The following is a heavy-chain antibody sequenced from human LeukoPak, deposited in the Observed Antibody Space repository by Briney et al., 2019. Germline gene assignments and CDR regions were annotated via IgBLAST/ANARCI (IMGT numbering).Heavy chain of an antibody. J-gene: IGHJ6*02. CDR3: ARERWHCRVNCYSVYYYALDV. CDR2: INPGNGDT. Sequence: ASVKVSCKGSGYTFTNYAVHWVRQAPGQRLEWLGWINPGNGDTKYSQNFQGRVTVTSDTSAATAYVELNSLTSEDTSVYYCARERWHCRVNCYSVYYYALDVWGQGTTVTVSS. V-gene: IGHV1-3*01. D-gene: IGHD2-15*01. CDR1: GYTFTNYA.